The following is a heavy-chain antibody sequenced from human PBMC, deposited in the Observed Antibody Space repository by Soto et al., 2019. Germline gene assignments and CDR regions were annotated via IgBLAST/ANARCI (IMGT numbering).Heavy chain of an antibody. D-gene: IGHD1-26*01. V-gene: IGHV3-33*01. CDR2: TRHDGSST. J-gene: IGHJ4*02. CDR3: ARDWVGATTFFGYFDY. CDR1: GFTFSGYG. Sequence: QVQLVESGGGVVQPGRSLRLSCAASGFTFSGYGMHWVRQAPGKGLEWVAITRHDGSSTYYADSVRGRFTISRDNSTKTLYLQMDSLRAEDTAVYYCARDWVGATTFFGYFDYWGQGTLVTVSS.